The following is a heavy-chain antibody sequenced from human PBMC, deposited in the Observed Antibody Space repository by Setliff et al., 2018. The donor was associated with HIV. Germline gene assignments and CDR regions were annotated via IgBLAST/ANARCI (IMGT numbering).Heavy chain of an antibody. CDR3: AREGDGIDY. Sequence: PSETLSLTCTVSGGSISSGSYYWSWIRQPAGKGLEWIGRIYTSGSTNYNPSLKSRLTISVDASKNQISLKLTSVTAADTAIYFCAREGDGIDYWGQGILVTVSS. J-gene: IGHJ4*02. CDR2: IYTSGST. D-gene: IGHD2-21*02. CDR1: GGSISSGSYY. V-gene: IGHV4-61*02.